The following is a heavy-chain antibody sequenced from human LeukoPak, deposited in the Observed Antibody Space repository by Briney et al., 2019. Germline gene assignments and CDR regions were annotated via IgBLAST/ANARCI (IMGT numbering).Heavy chain of an antibody. D-gene: IGHD4-17*01. CDR3: AREIGEPYYFDY. CDR1: GGTFSSYA. Sequence: GSSVKVSCKASGGTFSSYAISWVRQAPGQGLEWMGRIIPILGIANYAQKFQGRVTITADKSTSTAYMELSSLRSEDTAVYYCAREIGEPYYFDYWGQGTLVTVS. CDR2: IIPILGIA. V-gene: IGHV1-69*04. J-gene: IGHJ4*02.